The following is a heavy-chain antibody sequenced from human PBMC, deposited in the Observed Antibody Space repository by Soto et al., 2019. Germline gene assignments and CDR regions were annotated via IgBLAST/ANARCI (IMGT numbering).Heavy chain of an antibody. CDR1: GFTFSRYW. CDR3: ARDRYSYYDFWSGSLPYYYYGMDV. Sequence: AGSLRLSCAASGFTFSRYWMSWVRQAPGKGLEWVANIKQDGSEKYYVDSVKGRFTISRDNAKNSLYLQMNSLRAEDTAVYYCARDRYSYYDFWSGSLPYYYYGMDVWGQGTTVTVSS. D-gene: IGHD3-3*01. V-gene: IGHV3-7*01. J-gene: IGHJ6*02. CDR2: IKQDGSEK.